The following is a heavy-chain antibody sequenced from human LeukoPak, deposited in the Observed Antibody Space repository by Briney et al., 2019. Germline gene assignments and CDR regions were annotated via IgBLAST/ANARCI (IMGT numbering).Heavy chain of an antibody. CDR1: GGSISSGSYY. D-gene: IGHD6-13*01. V-gene: IGHV4-30-2*01. Sequence: SQTLSLTCTVSGGSISSGSYYWSWIRQPAGKGLEWIGYFYHSGSTYYIPSLKSRVTILVDRSKNQFSLKLSSVTAADTAVYYCARGVGSSWRGYYFDFWGQGTLVTVSS. CDR2: FYHSGST. CDR3: ARGVGSSWRGYYFDF. J-gene: IGHJ4*02.